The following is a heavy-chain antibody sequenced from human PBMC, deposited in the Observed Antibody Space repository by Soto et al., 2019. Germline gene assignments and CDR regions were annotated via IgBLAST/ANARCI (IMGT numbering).Heavy chain of an antibody. Sequence: GESLKISCKGSGYSFTSYWISWVRQMPGKGLEWMGRIDPSDSYTNYSPSFQGHVTISADKSISTAYLQWSSLKASDTAMYYCASRGYSSSSSGMDVWGQGTTVTVSS. CDR2: IDPSDSYT. J-gene: IGHJ6*02. CDR1: GYSFTSYW. D-gene: IGHD6-13*01. V-gene: IGHV5-10-1*01. CDR3: ASRGYSSSSSGMDV.